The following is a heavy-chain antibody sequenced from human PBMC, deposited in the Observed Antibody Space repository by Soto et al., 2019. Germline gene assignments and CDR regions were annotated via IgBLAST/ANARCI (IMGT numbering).Heavy chain of an antibody. D-gene: IGHD3-3*01. Sequence: SETLSLTCTVSGGSVSSGSYYWSWIRQPPGKGLEWIGYIYYSGSTNYNPSLKSRVTISVDTSKNQFSLKLSSVTAADTAVYYCARGGDYDFWSGYTGYYFDYWGQGTLVTVSS. CDR1: GGSVSSGSYY. CDR3: ARGGDYDFWSGYTGYYFDY. J-gene: IGHJ4*02. V-gene: IGHV4-61*01. CDR2: IYYSGST.